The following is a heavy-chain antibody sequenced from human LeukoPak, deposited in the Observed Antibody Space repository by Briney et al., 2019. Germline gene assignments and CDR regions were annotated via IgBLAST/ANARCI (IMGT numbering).Heavy chain of an antibody. J-gene: IGHJ2*01. Sequence: SVKVSCKASGFTFTSSAMHWVRQARGQRLEWIGWIVVGSGNTNYAQKFQERVTITRDMSTSTAYMELSSLRSEDTAVYYCAAALEYQLLKGYLDLWGRGTLLTVSS. CDR3: AAALEYQLLKGYLDL. V-gene: IGHV1-58*02. CDR2: IVVGSGNT. CDR1: GFTFTSSA. D-gene: IGHD2-2*01.